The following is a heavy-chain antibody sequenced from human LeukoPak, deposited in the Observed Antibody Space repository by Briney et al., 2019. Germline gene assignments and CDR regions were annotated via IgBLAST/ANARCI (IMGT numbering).Heavy chain of an antibody. J-gene: IGHJ4*02. CDR2: IYTSGST. Sequence: PSQTLSLTCTVSGGSISSGSYYWSWIRQPAGKGLEWIGRIYTSGSTNYNPSLKSRVTISVDTSKNQFSLKLSSVTAADTAVYYCARGGYIPDYWGQGTLVTVSS. V-gene: IGHV4-61*02. CDR3: ARGGYIPDY. D-gene: IGHD5-12*01. CDR1: GGSISSGSYY.